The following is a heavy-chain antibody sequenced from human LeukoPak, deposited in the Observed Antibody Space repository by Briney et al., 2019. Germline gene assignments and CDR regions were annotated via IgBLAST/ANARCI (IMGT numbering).Heavy chain of an antibody. J-gene: IGHJ5*02. CDR1: GFTFSSYA. D-gene: IGHD3-10*01. V-gene: IGHV3-23*01. CDR2: ISGSGDNT. Sequence: PGGSLRLSCAASGFTFSSYAMSWVRQVPGKGLEWVSVISGSGDNTYYADSVKGRFTISRDNSKNTLYLQMNSLRAEDTAVYYCAKGSEYYGGNWFDPWGQGTLVTVSS. CDR3: AKGSEYYGGNWFDP.